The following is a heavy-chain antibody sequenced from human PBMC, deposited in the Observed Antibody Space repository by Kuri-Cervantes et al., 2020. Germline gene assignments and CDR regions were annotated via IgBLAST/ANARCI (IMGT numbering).Heavy chain of an antibody. D-gene: IGHD4-17*01. V-gene: IGHV2-70*11. CDR3: AWISTVTTPNYYYGMDV. CDR2: IDWDGDK. CDR1: GFSLSTSGMC. J-gene: IGHJ6*02. Sequence: SGPTLVKPTQTLTLTCTFSGFSLSTSGMCVSWIRQPPGKALEWLARIDWDGDKYYSTSLKTRLTISKDTSKNQVVLTMTNMDPVDTATYYCAWISTVTTPNYYYGMDVWGQGTTVTVSS.